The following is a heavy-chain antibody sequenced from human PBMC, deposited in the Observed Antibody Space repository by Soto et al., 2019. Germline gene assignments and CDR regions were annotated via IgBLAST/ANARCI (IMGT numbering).Heavy chain of an antibody. Sequence: SETLSLTCTVSGGSISSGGYYWSWIRQHPGKGLEWIGYIYYSGSTYYNPSLKSRVTISVDTSKNQFSLKLSSVTAADTAVYYCAREGGVVVAANDAFDIWGQGTMVTVSS. CDR2: IYYSGST. D-gene: IGHD2-15*01. J-gene: IGHJ3*02. CDR3: AREGGVVVAANDAFDI. CDR1: GGSISSGGYY. V-gene: IGHV4-31*03.